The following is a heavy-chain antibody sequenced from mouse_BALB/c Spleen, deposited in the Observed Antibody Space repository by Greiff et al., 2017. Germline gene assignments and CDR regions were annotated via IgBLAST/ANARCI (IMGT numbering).Heavy chain of an antibody. CDR2: IYPGDGDT. Sequence: VQLQQSGPELVKPGASVKISCKASGYAFSSSWMNWVKQRPGQGLEWIGRIYPGDGDTNYNGKFKGKATLTADKSSSTAYMQLSSLTSVDSAVYFCARPEKGPAWFAYWGQGTLVTVSA. J-gene: IGHJ3*01. CDR3: ARPEKGPAWFAY. V-gene: IGHV1-82*01. CDR1: GYAFSSSW.